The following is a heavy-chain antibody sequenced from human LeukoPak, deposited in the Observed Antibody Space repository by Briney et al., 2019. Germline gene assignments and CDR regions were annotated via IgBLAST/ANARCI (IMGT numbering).Heavy chain of an antibody. CDR2: IWYDGSNK. V-gene: IGHV3-33*01. CDR3: ARAGRVRRGGGDCPDY. D-gene: IGHD2-21*02. CDR1: GFTFSSYG. J-gene: IGHJ4*02. Sequence: PGRSLRLSCAASGFTFSSYGMHWVRQAPGKGLEWVAVIWYDGSNKYYADSVKGRFTISRDNSKNTLCLQMNSLRAEDTAVYYCARAGRVRRGGGDCPDYWGQGTLVTVSS.